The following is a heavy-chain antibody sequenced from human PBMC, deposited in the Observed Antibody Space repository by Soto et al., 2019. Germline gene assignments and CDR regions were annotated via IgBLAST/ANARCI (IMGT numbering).Heavy chain of an antibody. V-gene: IGHV3-23*01. J-gene: IGHJ4*02. CDR1: GFTFSSYA. CDR2: ISGSGGST. Sequence: EVQLLESGGGLVQPGGSLRLSCAASGFTFSSYAMSRVRQAPGKGLEWVSAISGSGGSTYYADSVKGRFTIPADKSRITLYWQMNSLRAEDKGVYYCAARIGAQLEFYYCGQGTLVTVSS. D-gene: IGHD2-2*01. CDR3: AARIGAQLEFYY.